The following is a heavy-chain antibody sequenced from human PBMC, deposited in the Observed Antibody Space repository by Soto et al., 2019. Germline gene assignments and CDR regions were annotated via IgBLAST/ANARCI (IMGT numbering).Heavy chain of an antibody. CDR1: GGSFSGYY. V-gene: IGHV4-34*01. J-gene: IGHJ6*02. CDR3: ASGGERITIFGVVIRPYYYGMDV. CDR2: INHSGST. Sequence: SETLSLTCAVYGGSFSGYYWSWIRQPPGKGLELIGEINHSGSTNYNPSLKSRVTISVYTSKNQFSLKLSSVTAADTAVYYCASGGERITIFGVVIRPYYYGMDVWGQGTTVTVSS. D-gene: IGHD3-3*01.